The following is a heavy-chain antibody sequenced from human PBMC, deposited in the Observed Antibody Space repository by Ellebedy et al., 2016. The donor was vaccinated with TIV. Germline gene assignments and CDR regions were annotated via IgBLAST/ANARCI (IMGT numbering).Heavy chain of an antibody. CDR3: ANTGELVDY. V-gene: IGHV1-2*02. D-gene: IGHD3-10*01. Sequence: AASVKVSCQASGYTFTGYYMHWVRQAPRQGLEWVGWINPNTGGTNYAQKFQGRVTLTRDTSISTAYMELSRLSSDDTAVYYCANTGELVDYWGQGTLVTVSS. CDR1: GYTFTGYY. CDR2: INPNTGGT. J-gene: IGHJ4*02.